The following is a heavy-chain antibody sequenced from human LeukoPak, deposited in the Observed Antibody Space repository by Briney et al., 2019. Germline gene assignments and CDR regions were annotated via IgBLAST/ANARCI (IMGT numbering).Heavy chain of an antibody. V-gene: IGHV3-23*01. CDR3: AKPMGFPTRSLDW. CDR1: GFAFSSYG. D-gene: IGHD1-26*01. CDR2: IDRNGGIT. Sequence: GGSLRLSCAASGFAFSSYGMTWVRQAPGKGLEWVAVIDRNGGITYYADSVKGRFIISRDNSRNTLYLHMNSPRADDTAVYYCAKPMGFPTRSLDWWGQGTLVTVSS. J-gene: IGHJ4*02.